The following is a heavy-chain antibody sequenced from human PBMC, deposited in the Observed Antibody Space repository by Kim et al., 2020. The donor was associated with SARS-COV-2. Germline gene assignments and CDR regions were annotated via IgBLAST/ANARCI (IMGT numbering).Heavy chain of an antibody. Sequence: SAGTSIKYADLVNGRFTISRDNAKKSLSLQMNSLTPEDTAVYYCVREPAYWGQGTLVTVSS. CDR2: SAGTSI. J-gene: IGHJ4*02. V-gene: IGHV3-11*01. CDR3: VREPAY.